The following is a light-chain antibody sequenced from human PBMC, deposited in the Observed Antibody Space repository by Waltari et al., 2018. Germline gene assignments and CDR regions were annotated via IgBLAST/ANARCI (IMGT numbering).Light chain of an antibody. V-gene: IGLV2-14*03. J-gene: IGLJ2*01. Sequence: QSALTQPASVSGSPGQSITISCTGTSRDVGAYNSVSWYQQHPGKVPKLVIYDVSHRPSGVSFRFSGSKSDNTASLTISGLQAEDEADYYCISYTTSDTMIFGGGTKLTVL. CDR1: SRDVGAYNS. CDR2: DVS. CDR3: ISYTTSDTMI.